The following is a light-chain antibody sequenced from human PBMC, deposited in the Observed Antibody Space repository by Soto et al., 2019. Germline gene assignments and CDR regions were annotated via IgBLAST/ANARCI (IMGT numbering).Light chain of an antibody. Sequence: DIQMTQSPSSLSAFEGDRVTITCRASQDISNYLNWYQQKPGRAPKLLIFDASNVKTGVPSRFSGSGSGTDFTFTISSLQPEDIATYYCQQYEDLPLTFGGGTKVEIK. CDR3: QQYEDLPLT. CDR2: DAS. J-gene: IGKJ4*01. V-gene: IGKV1-33*01. CDR1: QDISNY.